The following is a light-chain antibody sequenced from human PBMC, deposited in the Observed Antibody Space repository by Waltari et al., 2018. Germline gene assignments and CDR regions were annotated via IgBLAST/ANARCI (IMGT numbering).Light chain of an antibody. V-gene: IGLV2-14*01. CDR1: SSDVGGYNY. J-gene: IGLJ1*01. Sequence: QSALTQPASVSGAPGQSITISCTGTSSDVGGYNYVSWYQPHPGKTPKLMIYEVSNRPSRVSNRFSGSQSGNTASLTISGLQAEDAADYYCSSYTSSSTLYVFGTGTKVTVL. CDR3: SSYTSSSTLYV. CDR2: EVS.